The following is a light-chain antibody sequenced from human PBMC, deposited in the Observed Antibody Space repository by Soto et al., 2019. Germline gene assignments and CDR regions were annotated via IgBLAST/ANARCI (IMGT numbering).Light chain of an antibody. J-gene: IGLJ2*01. Sequence: QSVLTQPPSASGTPGQRVTISCSGSSSEIGSNTVNWYQQLPGRAPKLLIYGNNQRPSGVPDRFSASKSGTSASLAISGLQSEDEADYYCAGWDDSLNGPVFGGGTKFTVL. V-gene: IGLV1-44*01. CDR1: SSEIGSNT. CDR2: GNN. CDR3: AGWDDSLNGPV.